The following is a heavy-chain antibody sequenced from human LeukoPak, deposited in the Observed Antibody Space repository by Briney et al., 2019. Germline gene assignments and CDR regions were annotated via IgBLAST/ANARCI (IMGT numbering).Heavy chain of an antibody. V-gene: IGHV3-30*02. CDR1: GFTFSSYG. J-gene: IGHJ4*02. CDR2: IRYDGSNK. Sequence: PGGSLRLSCAASGFTFSSYGMRWVRQAPGKGLEWVAFIRYDGSNKYYADSVKGRFTISRGNSKNTLYLQMNSLRAEDTAVYYCAKDYYYDSSGYYYFDYWGQGTLVTVSS. CDR3: AKDYYYDSSGYYYFDY. D-gene: IGHD3-22*01.